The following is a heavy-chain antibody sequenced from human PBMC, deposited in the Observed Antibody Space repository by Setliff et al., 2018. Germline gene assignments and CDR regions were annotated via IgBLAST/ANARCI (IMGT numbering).Heavy chain of an antibody. CDR2: INQDGSGK. Sequence: LRLSCAASGFTFSSFWMAWVRQSPGRGLEWVANINQDGSGKFYVDSVKGRFTIFRGNAHGSLYLQMNSLRGEDTATYYCARDPNGDYIGAFDPWGQGTLVTVSS. V-gene: IGHV3-7*03. CDR3: ARDPNGDYIGAFDP. J-gene: IGHJ5*02. D-gene: IGHD4-17*01. CDR1: GFTFSSFW.